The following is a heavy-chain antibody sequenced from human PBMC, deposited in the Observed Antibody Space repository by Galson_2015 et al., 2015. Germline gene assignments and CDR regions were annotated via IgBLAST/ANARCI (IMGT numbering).Heavy chain of an antibody. Sequence: LRLSCAASGFTFSSYGMHWVRQAPGKGLEWVAVIWYDGSNKYYADSVKGRFTISRDNSKNTLYLQMNSLRAEDTAVYYRARAIFYYYYMDVWGRGTTVTVSS. D-gene: IGHD3-9*01. CDR3: ARAIFYYYYMDV. V-gene: IGHV3-33*01. CDR1: GFTFSSYG. CDR2: IWYDGSNK. J-gene: IGHJ6*03.